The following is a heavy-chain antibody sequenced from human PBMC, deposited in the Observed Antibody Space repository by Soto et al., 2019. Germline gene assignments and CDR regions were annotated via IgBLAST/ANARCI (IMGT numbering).Heavy chain of an antibody. CDR3: ARGLLDLVRGARYGMDV. CDR2: INHSGST. J-gene: IGHJ6*02. Sequence: QVQLQQWGAGLLKPSETLSLTCAVYVGSFSDYHWNWIRQPPGKGLEWIGEINHSGSTNYNPSLNRRVTISVDTSKNQFSLKLSSVTAADTAVYYCARGLLDLVRGARYGMDVWGQGTTVTVSS. V-gene: IGHV4-34*01. D-gene: IGHD3-10*01. CDR1: VGSFSDYH.